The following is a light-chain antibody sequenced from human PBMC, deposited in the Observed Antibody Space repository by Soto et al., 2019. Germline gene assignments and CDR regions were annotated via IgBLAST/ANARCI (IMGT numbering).Light chain of an antibody. CDR3: QQYSSNVYT. Sequence: DIQMTQSRTTLSASIGDRVTITCRASQSVGSWLAWYQQKPGKAPKLLIHKASNLESGVSSRFSGGGSGTEFTLTINSLQPDDFASYYCQQYSSNVYTFGQGTKLEIE. V-gene: IGKV1-5*03. CDR1: QSVGSW. CDR2: KAS. J-gene: IGKJ2*01.